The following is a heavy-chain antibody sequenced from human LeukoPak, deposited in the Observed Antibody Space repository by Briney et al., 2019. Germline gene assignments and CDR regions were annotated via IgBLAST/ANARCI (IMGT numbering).Heavy chain of an antibody. Sequence: SQTLSLTCTVSGGSISSGSYYWSWIRQPPGRGLEWIGEINHSGSTTYNPSLKSRVTISVDTSKNQFSLKLSSVTAADTAVYYCARFSLGYDAFDIWGQGTMVTVSS. V-gene: IGHV4-39*07. D-gene: IGHD3-22*01. CDR2: INHSGST. CDR1: GGSISSGSYY. J-gene: IGHJ3*02. CDR3: ARFSLGYDAFDI.